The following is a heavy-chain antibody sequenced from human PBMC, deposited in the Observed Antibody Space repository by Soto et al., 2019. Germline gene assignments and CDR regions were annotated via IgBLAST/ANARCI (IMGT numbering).Heavy chain of an antibody. V-gene: IGHV3-7*05. CDR2: IDPNGSGK. CDR3: ARDGSYGNDLDY. J-gene: IGHJ4*02. Sequence: GGSLRLSCAASGFTFRSDWMSWVRQAPEKGLEWVANIDPNGSGKYYVDSVKGRFTISRDNAKNSLYLQMNSLRAEDTAVYYCARDGSYGNDLDYWGQGTLVTVSS. CDR1: GFTFRSDW. D-gene: IGHD1-1*01.